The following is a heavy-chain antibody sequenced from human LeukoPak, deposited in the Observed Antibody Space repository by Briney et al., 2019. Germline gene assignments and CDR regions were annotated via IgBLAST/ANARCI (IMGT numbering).Heavy chain of an antibody. V-gene: IGHV3-21*01. J-gene: IGHJ4*02. CDR2: ISSSSSYT. Sequence: GGSLRLSCAASGFTFSSYSMNWVRQAPGKGLEWVSSISSSSSYTYYADSVKGRFTISRDNAKNSLYLQMNSLRAEDTAVYYCARDGQAVEMATIFDYWGQGTLVTVSS. CDR1: GFTFSSYS. D-gene: IGHD5-24*01. CDR3: ARDGQAVEMATIFDY.